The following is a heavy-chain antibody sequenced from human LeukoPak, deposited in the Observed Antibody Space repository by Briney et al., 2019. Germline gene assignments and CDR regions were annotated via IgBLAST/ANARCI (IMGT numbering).Heavy chain of an antibody. Sequence: SETLSLTCTVSGGSISSSSYYWGWIRQPPGKGLEWIGSIYYSGSTYYNPSLKSRVTISVDTSKNQFSLKLSSVTAADTAVYYCARDRYGGNSGHFDYWGQGTLVTVSS. J-gene: IGHJ4*02. CDR2: IYYSGST. D-gene: IGHD4-23*01. CDR1: GGSISSSSYY. CDR3: ARDRYGGNSGHFDY. V-gene: IGHV4-39*07.